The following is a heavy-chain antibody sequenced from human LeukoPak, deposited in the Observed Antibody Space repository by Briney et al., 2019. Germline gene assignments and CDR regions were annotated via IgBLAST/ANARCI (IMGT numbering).Heavy chain of an antibody. CDR1: GFTFSSYG. V-gene: IGHV3-33*05. CDR2: IESDERNK. J-gene: IGHJ4*02. D-gene: IGHD4-11*01. Sequence: PGESLRLSCTASGFTFSSYGIHWVRQAPGKGLEWVAFIESDERNKHYADSAKGRFTISRDNAKNSLYLQINSLSAEETALYYCAREDHSKYEYWGQGTVVTVSS. CDR3: AREDHSKYEY.